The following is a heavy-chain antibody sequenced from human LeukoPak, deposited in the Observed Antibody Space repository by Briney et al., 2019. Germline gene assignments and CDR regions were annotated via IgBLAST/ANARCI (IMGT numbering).Heavy chain of an antibody. CDR1: GGSFSGYY. V-gene: IGHV4-39*01. D-gene: IGHD3-9*01. CDR3: ARSNYDILTGYYGANDY. CDR2: IYYSGST. Sequence: KASETLSLTCAVYGGSFSGYYWGWIRQPPGKGLEWIGSIYYSGSTYYNPSLKSRVTISVDTSKNQFSLKLSSVTAADTAVYYCARSNYDILTGYYGANDYWGQGTLVTVSS. J-gene: IGHJ4*02.